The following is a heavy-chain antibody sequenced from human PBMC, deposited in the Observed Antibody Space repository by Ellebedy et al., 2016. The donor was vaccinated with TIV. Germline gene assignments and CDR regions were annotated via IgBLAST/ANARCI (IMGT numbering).Heavy chain of an antibody. V-gene: IGHV4-59*01. CDR2: TYVDGST. CDR3: ARGGPDQWLDLFDY. CDR1: PDSISNYY. Sequence: SENLSLTXTVPPDSISNYYWSWIRQAPGKGLDYIGYTYVDGSTNYNPSLRSRATISVDTSKNQVSLKLDAVTAADTAVYYCARGGPDQWLDLFDYWGQGILVTVSS. J-gene: IGHJ4*02. D-gene: IGHD6-19*01.